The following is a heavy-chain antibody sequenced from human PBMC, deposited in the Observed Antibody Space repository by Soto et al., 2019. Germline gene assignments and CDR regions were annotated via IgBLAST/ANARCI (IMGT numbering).Heavy chain of an antibody. CDR1: GYSFTSYW. J-gene: IGHJ4*02. V-gene: IGHV5-51*01. CDR2: IYPGDSDT. CDR3: ARLTYYYDSSGYLTGIDY. D-gene: IGHD3-22*01. Sequence: PGESLKISCKGSGYSFTSYWIAWVRQMPGKGLEWMGIIYPGDSDTRYNPSFQGQVTISADTSISTAYLQWSSLKASDTAMYYCARLTYYYDSSGYLTGIDYWGQGTLVTVSS.